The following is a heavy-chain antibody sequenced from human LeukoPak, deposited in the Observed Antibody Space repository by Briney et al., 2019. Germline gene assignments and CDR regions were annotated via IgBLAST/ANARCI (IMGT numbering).Heavy chain of an antibody. CDR3: AKPTGSGLWFGELLGGEAFDI. V-gene: IGHV3-9*01. CDR2: ISWNSGSI. Sequence: PGRSLRLSCAASGFTFDDYAMHWVRHAPGKGLEWVSGISWNSGSIGYADSVKGRFTISRDNAKNSLYLQMNSLRAEDTALYYCAKPTGSGLWFGELLGGEAFDIWGQGTMVTVSS. CDR1: GFTFDDYA. D-gene: IGHD3-10*01. J-gene: IGHJ3*02.